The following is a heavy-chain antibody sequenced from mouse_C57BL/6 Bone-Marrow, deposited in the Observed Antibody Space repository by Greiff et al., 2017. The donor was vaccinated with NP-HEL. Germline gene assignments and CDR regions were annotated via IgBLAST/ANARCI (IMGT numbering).Heavy chain of an antibody. CDR2: IDPSDSYT. D-gene: IGHD1-1*01. J-gene: IGHJ4*01. V-gene: IGHV1-59*01. Sequence: VKLQQPGAELVRPGTSVKLSCKASGYTFTSYWMHWVKQRPGQGLEWIGVIDPSDSYTNYNQKFKGKATLTVDTSTSTAYMQLSSLTSEDSAVYYCARWGHYYSSSYGYYAMDYWGQGTAVTVSS. CDR1: GYTFTSYW. CDR3: ARWGHYYSSSYGYYAMDY.